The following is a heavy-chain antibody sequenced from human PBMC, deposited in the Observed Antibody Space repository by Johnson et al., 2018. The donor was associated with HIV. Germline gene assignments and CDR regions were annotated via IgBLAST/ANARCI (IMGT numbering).Heavy chain of an antibody. Sequence: QEQLVESGGGVVQPGRSLRLSCAASGFTFSSYAMHWVRQAPGKGLEWVAVIRYDGSNKYYADSVKGQFTISRDNSKNTLYLQMRSLRGEDTAVYYCAKDERQLGGWSHAFDMWGQGTKVSVSS. D-gene: IGHD7-27*01. V-gene: IGHV3-30*02. CDR2: IRYDGSNK. J-gene: IGHJ3*02. CDR3: AKDERQLGGWSHAFDM. CDR1: GFTFSSYA.